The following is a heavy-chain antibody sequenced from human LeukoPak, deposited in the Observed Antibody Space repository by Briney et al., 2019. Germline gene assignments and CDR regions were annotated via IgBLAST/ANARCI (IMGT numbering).Heavy chain of an antibody. Sequence: GESLRLSCAASGFTFSGHAMSWVRQAPGKGLKWLSTITGGAENTYYADSVKGRFTISRDNSKNTVYLQMNSLRAEDMAVYYCAKVLSGSQGYWGQGTLVTVFS. CDR3: AKVLSGSQGY. CDR1: GFTFSGHA. D-gene: IGHD1-26*01. V-gene: IGHV3-23*01. J-gene: IGHJ4*02. CDR2: ITGGAENT.